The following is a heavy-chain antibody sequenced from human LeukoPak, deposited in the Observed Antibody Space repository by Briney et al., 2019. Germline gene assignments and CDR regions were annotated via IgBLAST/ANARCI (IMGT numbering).Heavy chain of an antibody. J-gene: IGHJ3*02. CDR2: ISYDRSNK. V-gene: IGHV3-30*04. CDR3: ARDLGIAVAEGAFDI. Sequence: PGGSLRLSCAASGFTFSSYAMHWVRQAPGKGLEWVAVISYDRSNKYYADSVKGRFTISRDNSKNTLYLQMNSLRAEDTAVYYCARDLGIAVAEGAFDIWGQGTMVTVSS. D-gene: IGHD6-19*01. CDR1: GFTFSSYA.